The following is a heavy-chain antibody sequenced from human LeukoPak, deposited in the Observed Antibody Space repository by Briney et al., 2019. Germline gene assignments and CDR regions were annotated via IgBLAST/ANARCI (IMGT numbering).Heavy chain of an antibody. Sequence: GESLKISCEGSGYSFNSYWIGWVRQMPGKGLEWMGIIYPGDSDTRYSPSFQGQVTISADKSISTAYLQWSSLKASDTAIYYCARHYYGSGSSGQNDYWGQGTLVTVSS. CDR3: ARHYYGSGSSGQNDY. CDR1: GYSFNSYW. D-gene: IGHD3-10*01. CDR2: IYPGDSDT. J-gene: IGHJ4*02. V-gene: IGHV5-51*01.